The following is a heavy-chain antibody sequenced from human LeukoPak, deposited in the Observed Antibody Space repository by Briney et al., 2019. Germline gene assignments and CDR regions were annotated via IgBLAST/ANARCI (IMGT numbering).Heavy chain of an antibody. J-gene: IGHJ3*02. V-gene: IGHV3-7*01. CDR1: GLSFSSYW. D-gene: IGHD2-15*01. Sequence: GGSLRLSCAASGLSFSSYWMTWVRQAPGKGLEWVANIKEDGSAKSYVDSVKGRFTISRDNAKNSLHLQMNSLRVEDTAVYYCARDYDYFSGHNLDAYDIWGQGTTVIVSS. CDR2: IKEDGSAK. CDR3: ARDYDYFSGHNLDAYDI.